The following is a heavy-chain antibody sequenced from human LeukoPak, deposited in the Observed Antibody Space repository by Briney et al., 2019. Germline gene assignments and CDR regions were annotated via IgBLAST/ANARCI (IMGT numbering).Heavy chain of an antibody. CDR1: GFSLSRYD. V-gene: IGHV3-21*01. CDR3: ARAYCCSSTCYLRSSWFDP. D-gene: IGHD2/OR15-2a*01. J-gene: IGHJ5*02. Sequence: GGSLRLSCTASGFSLSRYDMNWVRQAPGKGLEWVSSISTSSTFIYYTYSVKGRFTISRDNAKNSLYLQMNSLSAEDTAVYYCARAYCCSSTCYLRSSWFDPWGQGTLVTVSS. CDR2: ISTSSTFI.